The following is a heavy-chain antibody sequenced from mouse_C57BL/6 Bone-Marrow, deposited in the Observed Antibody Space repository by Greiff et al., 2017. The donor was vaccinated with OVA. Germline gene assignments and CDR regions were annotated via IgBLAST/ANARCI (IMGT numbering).Heavy chain of an antibody. CDR2: IRSKSNNYAT. J-gene: IGHJ3*01. CDR3: VRQYYGSSTLWFAY. V-gene: IGHV10-1*01. Sequence: EVQLVESGGGLVQPKGSLKLSCAASGFSFNTYAMNWVRQAPGKGLEWVARIRSKSNNYATYYADSVKDRFTISRDDSESMLYLQMNNLKTEDTAMYYCVRQYYGSSTLWFAYWGQGTLVTVSA. CDR1: GFSFNTYA. D-gene: IGHD1-1*01.